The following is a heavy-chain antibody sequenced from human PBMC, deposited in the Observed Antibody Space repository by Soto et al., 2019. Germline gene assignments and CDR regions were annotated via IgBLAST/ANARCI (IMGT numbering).Heavy chain of an antibody. Sequence: QVQLQQWGAGLLKPSETLSLTCAVNGGSFTGYYWIWVRQPPGQGLEWIGEIKDGGSTKYSPSLRRRVTISADTAQKQFSLKVTSVNAAGTAVDYCARGQEGVVATHWDQGTLVTGSS. V-gene: IGHV4-34*01. CDR3: ARGQEGVVATH. J-gene: IGHJ4*02. CDR1: GGSFTGYY. D-gene: IGHD2-15*01. CDR2: IKDGGST.